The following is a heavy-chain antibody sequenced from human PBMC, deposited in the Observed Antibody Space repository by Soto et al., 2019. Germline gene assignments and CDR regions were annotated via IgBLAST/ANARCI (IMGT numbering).Heavy chain of an antibody. CDR1: GFTFGDYA. Sequence: GGSLRLSCTASGFTFGDYAMSWFRQAPGKGLEWVGFIRSKAYGGTTEYAASVKGRFTISRDDSKSIAYLQMNSLKTEDTAVYYCAKVFYDFWSGYYPYYYYGMDVWGQGTTVTVSS. V-gene: IGHV3-49*03. J-gene: IGHJ6*02. CDR3: AKVFYDFWSGYYPYYYYGMDV. D-gene: IGHD3-3*01. CDR2: IRSKAYGGTT.